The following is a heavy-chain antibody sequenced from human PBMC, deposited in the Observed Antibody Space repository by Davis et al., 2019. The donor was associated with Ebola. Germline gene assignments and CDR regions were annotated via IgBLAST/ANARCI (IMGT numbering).Heavy chain of an antibody. CDR3: ARQGYCSGSVCCGGEYYGLDV. V-gene: IGHV5-51*01. Sequence: GEFLKTSCKGPGYTFTNHWIGWGRQMPGKGLEWVGIIYPCDSDTRHSPFFQGQVTISVDKSIYTAYLQWKIVKTSDTAIYYGARQGYCSGSVCCGGEYYGLDVWGQGTTVTVSS. J-gene: IGHJ6*02. CDR2: IYPCDSDT. D-gene: IGHD2-8*02. CDR1: GYTFTNHW.